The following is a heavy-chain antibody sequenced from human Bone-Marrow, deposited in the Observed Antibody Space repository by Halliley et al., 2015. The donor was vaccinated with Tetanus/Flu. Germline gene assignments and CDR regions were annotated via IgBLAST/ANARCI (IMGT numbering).Heavy chain of an antibody. Sequence: SGFTFSTYGMHWVCQAPGKGLEWVAVIWSDGNNKYYAASVKGRFTISRDNSKNTLYLQMGSLTAEDTAVYYCTRGQIAAPFDYWGQGTQVTVSS. CDR3: TRGQIAAPFDY. CDR2: IWSDGNNK. J-gene: IGHJ4*02. V-gene: IGHV3-33*01. D-gene: IGHD6-25*01. CDR1: GFTFSTYG.